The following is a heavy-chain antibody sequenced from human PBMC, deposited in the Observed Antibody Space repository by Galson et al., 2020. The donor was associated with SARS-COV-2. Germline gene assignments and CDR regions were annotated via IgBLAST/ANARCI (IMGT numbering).Heavy chain of an antibody. CDR3: ARRGGSGYGSGWFDP. V-gene: IGHV4-39*01. Sequence: SETLSLTCTVSGGSISSSYYWGWIRQPPGEGLEWIGIISYSGSSYYNPSLQSRATMSVDTSMNQFSLKLTSVTAADTAVYYCARRGGSGYGSGWFDPWGQGTLVTVSS. CDR1: GGSISSSYY. CDR2: ISYSGSS. D-gene: IGHD5-12*01. J-gene: IGHJ5*02.